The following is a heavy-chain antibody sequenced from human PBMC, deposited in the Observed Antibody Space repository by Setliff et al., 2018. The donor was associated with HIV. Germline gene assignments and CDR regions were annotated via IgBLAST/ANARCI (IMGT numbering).Heavy chain of an antibody. J-gene: IGHJ4*02. CDR3: ARSPLYSGYERYYFDY. CDR2: INHSGST. V-gene: IGHV4-34*10. Sequence: SETLSLTCAVYGGSSSAYCWSWIRQPPGKGLEWIGEINHSGSTNYNPSLKSRLTMSVDSSKNQFSLSLSSVTAADTAVYYCARSPLYSGYERYYFDYWGQGTLVTVSS. CDR1: GGSSSAYC. D-gene: IGHD5-12*01.